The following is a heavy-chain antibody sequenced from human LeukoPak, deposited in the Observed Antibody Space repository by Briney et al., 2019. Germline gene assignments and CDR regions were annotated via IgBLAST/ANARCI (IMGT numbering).Heavy chain of an antibody. J-gene: IGHJ4*02. CDR3: ARVRGIAVAGTASIYFDY. CDR2: IKEDGSEK. V-gene: IGHV3-7*01. CDR1: GFPFSSYW. D-gene: IGHD6-19*01. Sequence: PGGSLRLTCAASGFPFSSYWLSWVRQAPGKGLEWVANIKEDGSEKYNVNSVKGRFTISRDNAKNSLYLQMNSLRAEDTAVYYCARVRGIAVAGTASIYFDYWGQGTLVTVSS.